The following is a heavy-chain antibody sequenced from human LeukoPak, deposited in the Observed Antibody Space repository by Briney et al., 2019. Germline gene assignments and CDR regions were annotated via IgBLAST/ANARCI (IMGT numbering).Heavy chain of an antibody. CDR1: GYTFTSYA. J-gene: IGHJ4*02. D-gene: IGHD5-18*01. V-gene: IGHV7-4-1*02. Sequence: ASVTVSCKAFGYTFTSYAMNWGRQAPGQGLEWMGWINTNTGNPTYAQGFTGRFVFSLDTSVSTAYLQISSLKAEDTAVYYCARDGDTAMIDYWGQGTLVTVSS. CDR3: ARDGDTAMIDY. CDR2: INTNTGNP.